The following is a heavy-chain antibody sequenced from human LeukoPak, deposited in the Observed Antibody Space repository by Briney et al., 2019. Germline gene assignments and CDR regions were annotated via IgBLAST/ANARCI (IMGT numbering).Heavy chain of an antibody. CDR3: AKDSYDSSGFDY. Sequence: GGSLRLSCAASGFTFDDYAMHWVRQAPGKGLEWVSGISWNSGSIDYADSVKGRFTISRDNAKNSLYLQMNSLRAEDTALYYCAKDSYDSSGFDYWGQGTPVTVSS. V-gene: IGHV3-9*01. CDR1: GFTFDDYA. CDR2: ISWNSGSI. J-gene: IGHJ4*02. D-gene: IGHD3-22*01.